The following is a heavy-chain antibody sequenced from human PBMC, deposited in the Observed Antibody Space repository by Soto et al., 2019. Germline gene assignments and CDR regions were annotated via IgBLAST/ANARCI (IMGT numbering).Heavy chain of an antibody. CDR2: ISGSGGST. J-gene: IGHJ4*02. V-gene: IGHV3-23*01. Sequence: GGSLRLSCAASGFTFSSYAMSWVRQAPGKGLEWVSAISGSGGSTYYADSVKGRFTISRDNSKNTLYLQMNRLRAEDTAVYYCTTGAMDYYDSSGYEFDYWGQGTLVTVSS. CDR1: GFTFSSYA. D-gene: IGHD3-22*01. CDR3: TTGAMDYYDSSGYEFDY.